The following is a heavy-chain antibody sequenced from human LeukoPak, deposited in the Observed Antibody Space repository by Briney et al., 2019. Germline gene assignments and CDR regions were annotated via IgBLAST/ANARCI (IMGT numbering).Heavy chain of an antibody. J-gene: IGHJ4*02. Sequence: SETLSLTCAVYGGSFSGYYWSWIRQPPGKGLEWIGEINHSGSTYYNPSLKSRVTISADTSKNQFSLKLSSVTAADTAVYYCARGLGVDYWGQGTLVTVSS. D-gene: IGHD2-15*01. CDR3: ARGLGVDY. V-gene: IGHV4-34*01. CDR1: GGSFSGYY. CDR2: INHSGST.